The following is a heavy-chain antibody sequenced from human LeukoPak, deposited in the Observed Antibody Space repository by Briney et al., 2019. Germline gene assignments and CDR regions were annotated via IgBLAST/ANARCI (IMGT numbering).Heavy chain of an antibody. CDR2: MNPNSGNT. V-gene: IGHV1-8*01. D-gene: IGHD3-9*01. Sequence: ASVKVSCKASGYTFTSYDINWVRQPTAQGLEWMGWMNPNSGNTGYAQTFQGRVTMTRNTSISTAYMELSSLRSEDTAVYYCARGGPYDILTGYYMPDYWGQGTLVTVSS. CDR3: ARGGPYDILTGYYMPDY. CDR1: GYTFTSYD. J-gene: IGHJ4*02.